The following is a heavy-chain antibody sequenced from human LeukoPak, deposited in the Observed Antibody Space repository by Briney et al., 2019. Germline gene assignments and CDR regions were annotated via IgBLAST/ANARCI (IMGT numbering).Heavy chain of an antibody. CDR2: IYPGDSDT. D-gene: IGHD3-22*01. CDR3: ARAMIVDYAFDI. V-gene: IGHV5-51*01. J-gene: IGHJ3*02. CDR1: GYSFPSYW. Sequence: GESLKISCEASGYSFPSYWIGWVRQMPGKGLEWMGIIYPGDSDTRYSPSFQGQVTMSADKSISAAYLQWSSLKAPDTAMYYCARAMIVDYAFDIWGQGTMVTVSS.